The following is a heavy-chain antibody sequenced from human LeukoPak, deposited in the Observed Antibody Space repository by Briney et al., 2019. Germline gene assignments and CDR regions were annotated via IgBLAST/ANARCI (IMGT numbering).Heavy chain of an antibody. CDR1: GFTFNSYA. CDR3: ARASDRMYDEFWEGYFSSFDF. J-gene: IGHJ4*02. D-gene: IGHD3-3*01. V-gene: IGHV3-30-3*01. CDR2: MAHDGSNI. Sequence: GRSLRLSCAASGFTFNSYAMHWVRQGPGKGLEWVAAMAHDGSNIYYAGSVQGRFTISRDDSKDTLCLQMNSLRLEDTAVYYCARASDRMYDEFWEGYFSSFDFWGQGTLVTVSS.